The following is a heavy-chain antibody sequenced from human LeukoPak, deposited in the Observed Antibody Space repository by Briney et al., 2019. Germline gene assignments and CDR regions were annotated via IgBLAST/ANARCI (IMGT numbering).Heavy chain of an antibody. Sequence: GRSLRLSCAASGFTFRSYGMHWVRQAPGKGLEWVAVISYDGSHRYYADSVKGRFTISRDDSENTLYLQMDSLRPEDTAVYFCARAPVHYSYYYMDVWGKGTTVTVSS. J-gene: IGHJ6*03. CDR3: ARAPVHYSYYYMDV. D-gene: IGHD6-6*01. CDR2: ISYDGSHR. V-gene: IGHV3-30*04. CDR1: GFTFRSYG.